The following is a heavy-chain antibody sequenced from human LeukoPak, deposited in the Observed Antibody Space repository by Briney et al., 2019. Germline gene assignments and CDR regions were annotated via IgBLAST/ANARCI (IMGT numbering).Heavy chain of an antibody. CDR1: GFTFDDFP. D-gene: IGHD3-16*01. CDR2: ISWNSDNT. V-gene: IGHV3-9*01. J-gene: IGHJ4*02. CDR3: AKGYYEYVWGSYHLDY. Sequence: GGSLRLSCAASGFTFDDFPMYWVRQAPGKGLEWVSGISWNSDNTGYADSVKGRFTISRDNAKNSLYLQMNSLRAEDTALYYCAKGYYEYVWGSYHLDYWGQGTLVTVSS.